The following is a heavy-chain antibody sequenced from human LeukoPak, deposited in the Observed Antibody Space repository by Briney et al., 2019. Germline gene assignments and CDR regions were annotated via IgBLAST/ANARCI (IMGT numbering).Heavy chain of an antibody. CDR1: GFTFGDYA. Sequence: GGSLRLSCTASGFTFGDYAMSWVRQAPGKGLEWVSEIYSGGSTYYAASVKGRFSISRDNSKNTVYLQMNSLRAEDTALYYCARELREHGVFDIWGQGTMVTVSS. D-gene: IGHD1-26*01. V-gene: IGHV3-53*01. CDR2: IYSGGST. J-gene: IGHJ3*02. CDR3: ARELREHGVFDI.